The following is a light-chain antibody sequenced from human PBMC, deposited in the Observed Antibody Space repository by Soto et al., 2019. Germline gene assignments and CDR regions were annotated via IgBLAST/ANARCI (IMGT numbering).Light chain of an antibody. V-gene: IGKV3-20*01. CDR1: QSVSSGF. CDR2: GAS. J-gene: IGKJ3*01. Sequence: PGERATLSCRASQSVSSGFLAWYQQKPGQTPRLLIYGASTRATGIPDRFSGSGSGTDFTLTISRLEPEDFAVYYCQQYGSSPFTFGPGTKVDIK. CDR3: QQYGSSPFT.